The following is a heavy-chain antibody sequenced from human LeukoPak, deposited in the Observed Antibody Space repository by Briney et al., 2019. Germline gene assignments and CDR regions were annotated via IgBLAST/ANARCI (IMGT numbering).Heavy chain of an antibody. J-gene: IGHJ6*03. V-gene: IGHV1-46*01. Sequence: ASVTVSCKASGYTFTSYYMHWVRQAPGQGLEWMGIINPSGGSTIYAQKFQGRVTMTRDTSISTAYMELSRLRSDDTAVYYCARALAYCSSTSCYPDYYYYYYMDVWGKGTTVTVSS. D-gene: IGHD2-2*01. CDR2: INPSGGST. CDR3: ARALAYCSSTSCYPDYYYYYYMDV. CDR1: GYTFTSYY.